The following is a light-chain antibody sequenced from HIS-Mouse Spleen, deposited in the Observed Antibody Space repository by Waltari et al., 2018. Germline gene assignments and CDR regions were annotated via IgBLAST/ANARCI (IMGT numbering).Light chain of an antibody. CDR3: AAWDDSLNGNYV. V-gene: IGLV1-44*01. CDR1: SSHIGSNT. J-gene: IGLJ1*01. CDR2: SNN. Sequence: QSVLTQPPSASGTPGQRVTISCSGSSSHIGSNTVNWYQQLPGTAPKPLTHSNNQRPSGVPDRFSGSKSGTSASLAISGLQSEDEADYYCAAWDDSLNGNYVFGTGTKVTVL.